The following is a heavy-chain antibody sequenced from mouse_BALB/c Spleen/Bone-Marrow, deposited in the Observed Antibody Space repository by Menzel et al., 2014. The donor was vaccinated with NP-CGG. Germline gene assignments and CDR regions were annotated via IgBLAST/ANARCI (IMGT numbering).Heavy chain of an antibody. CDR1: GFNIKDTY. V-gene: IGHV14-3*02. D-gene: IGHD2-4*01. CDR2: IDPANGNT. CDR3: ARYDYGVYFDY. Sequence: EVQLQQSGAELVKPGASVKLSCTASGFNIKDTYMHWVKQRPEQGLEGIGRIDPANGNTKYDPKFQGKATITADTSSNTAYLQLSSLTSEDTAVYYCARYDYGVYFDYWGQGTTLTVSS. J-gene: IGHJ2*01.